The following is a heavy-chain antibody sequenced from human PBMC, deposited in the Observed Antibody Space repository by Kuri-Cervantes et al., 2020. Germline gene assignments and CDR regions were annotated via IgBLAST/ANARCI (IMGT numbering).Heavy chain of an antibody. Sequence: SETLSLTCTVSGGSISSGSYYWSWIRQPPGKGLEWIGYIYYSGSTNYNPSLKSRVTISVDTSKNQFSLKLSSVTAADTAVYYCARVGAGMATIGTFDYWGQGTLVTVSS. D-gene: IGHD5-24*01. J-gene: IGHJ4*02. CDR1: GGSISSGSYY. CDR2: IYYSGST. V-gene: IGHV4-61*01. CDR3: ARVGAGMATIGTFDY.